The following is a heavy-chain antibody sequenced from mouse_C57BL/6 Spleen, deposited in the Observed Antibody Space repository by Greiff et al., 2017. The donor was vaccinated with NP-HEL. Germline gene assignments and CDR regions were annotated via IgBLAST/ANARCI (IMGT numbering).Heavy chain of an antibody. J-gene: IGHJ4*01. V-gene: IGHV1-19*01. CDR1: GYTFTDYY. CDR2: INPYNGGT. D-gene: IGHD2-4*01. Sequence: VQLQQSGPVLVKPGASVKMSCKASGYTFTDYYMNWVKQSHGKSLEWIGVINPYNGGTSYNQKFKGQATLTVDKSSSTAYMELNSLTSEDSAVYYCARCDYDLSYSMDYWGQGTSVTVSS. CDR3: ARCDYDLSYSMDY.